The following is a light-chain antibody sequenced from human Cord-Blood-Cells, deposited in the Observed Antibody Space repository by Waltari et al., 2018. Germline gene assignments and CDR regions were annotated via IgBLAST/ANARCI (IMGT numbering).Light chain of an antibody. CDR2: EVT. J-gene: IGLJ1*01. CDR3: CSYAGSSTYV. Sequence: QSALPQPASVSGSPGQSITISCTGTRSDVGRYHLVSWYQQHPGKAPKLMFYEVTTRPSVVSHRFSGSKSGNTASLRVAGLQAEDEADYYCCSYAGSSTYVFGTGTKVTVL. V-gene: IGLV2-23*02. CDR1: RSDVGRYHL.